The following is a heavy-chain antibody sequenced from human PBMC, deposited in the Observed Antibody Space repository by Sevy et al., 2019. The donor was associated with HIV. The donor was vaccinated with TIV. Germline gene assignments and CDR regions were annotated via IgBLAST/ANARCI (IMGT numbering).Heavy chain of an antibody. CDR3: AQGRGSSGWSH. CDR2: ISGSGDNT. J-gene: IGHJ4*02. V-gene: IGHV3-23*01. D-gene: IGHD6-19*01. Sequence: GGSLRLSCAASGFTLSSFAMSWVRQAPGKGLEWVSAISGSGDNTYYADSVKGRFTISRDNSKNTLFLQMNSLRAEDTAVYLCAQGRGSSGWSHWGQGTLVTVSS. CDR1: GFTLSSFA.